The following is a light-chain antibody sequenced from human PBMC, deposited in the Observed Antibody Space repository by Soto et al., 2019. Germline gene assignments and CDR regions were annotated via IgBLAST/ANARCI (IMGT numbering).Light chain of an antibody. J-gene: IGKJ1*01. CDR1: QSVSSY. CDR3: QQYGSSPPQWT. V-gene: IGKV3-11*01. Sequence: EIVFTQSPATLSLSPGERATLSCRASQSVSSYLAWYQQKPGQAPRLLIYDASNRATGIPARFSGSGSGTDSTLTISSLEPEDFAAYYCQQYGSSPPQWTFGQGTKVDIK. CDR2: DAS.